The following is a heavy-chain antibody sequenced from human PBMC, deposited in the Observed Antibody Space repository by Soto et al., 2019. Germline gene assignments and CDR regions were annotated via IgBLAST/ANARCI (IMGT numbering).Heavy chain of an antibody. CDR3: ARAVRAVAAVGTIDP. CDR2: IYYSGST. J-gene: IGHJ5*02. Sequence: SETLSLTCAVSGGSISSGGYSWSWIRQPPGKGLEWIGYIYYSGSTYYNPSLKSRVTISVDTSKNQFSLKLSSVTAADTAVYYCARAVRAVAAVGTIDPWGQGTLVTVSS. V-gene: IGHV4-31*11. D-gene: IGHD6-19*01. CDR1: GGSISSGGYS.